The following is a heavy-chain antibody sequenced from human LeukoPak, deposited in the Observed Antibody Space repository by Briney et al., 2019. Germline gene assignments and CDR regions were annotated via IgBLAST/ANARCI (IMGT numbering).Heavy chain of an antibody. D-gene: IGHD3-16*02. CDR2: IYHSGST. CDR1: GGSISSGGYS. J-gene: IGHJ4*02. V-gene: IGHV4-30-2*01. CDR3: ARVHVWGSYRYFDY. Sequence: PSETLSLTRAVSGGSISSGGYSWSWIRQPPGKGLEWIGYIYHSGSTYYNPSLKSRVTISVDRSKNQFSLKLSSVTAADTAVYYCARVHVWGSYRYFDYWGQGTLVTVSS.